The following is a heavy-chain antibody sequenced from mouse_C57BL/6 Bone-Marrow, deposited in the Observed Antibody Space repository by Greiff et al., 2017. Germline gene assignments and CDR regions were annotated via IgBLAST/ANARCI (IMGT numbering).Heavy chain of an antibody. CDR3: ASFYYDYEGWHFDV. Sequence: QVQLQQSGAELARPGASVKLSCKASGYTFTSYGISWVKQRTGQGLEWIGEIYPRSGNTYYNEKFKGKATLTADKSSSTAYMELRSLTSEDSAVYFCASFYYDYEGWHFDVWGTGTTVTVSS. CDR2: IYPRSGNT. V-gene: IGHV1-81*01. CDR1: GYTFTSYG. J-gene: IGHJ1*03. D-gene: IGHD2-4*01.